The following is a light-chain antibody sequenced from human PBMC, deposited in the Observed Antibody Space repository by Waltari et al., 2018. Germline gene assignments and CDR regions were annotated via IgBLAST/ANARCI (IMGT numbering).Light chain of an antibody. CDR1: RSNLGSNP. V-gene: IGLV1-44*01. CDR3: ASWDDTLNGLWV. J-gene: IGLJ3*02. Sequence: QSVLTQPPSASGTPGQKVTISCSGSRSNLGSNPVSWYQQVPGTAPKLIIFTNNQRSSGVPDRFSASKSGTSASLAISGLQSEDEADYYCASWDDTLNGLWVFGGGTSLTVL. CDR2: TNN.